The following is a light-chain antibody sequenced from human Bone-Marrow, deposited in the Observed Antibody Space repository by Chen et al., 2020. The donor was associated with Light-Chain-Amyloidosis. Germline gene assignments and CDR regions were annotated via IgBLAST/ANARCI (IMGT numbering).Light chain of an antibody. CDR2: GSS. Sequence: EIVLTQSPGTLSLSPGEGATLSCRASQTISSNYLTWYQQKFGQAPRLLIYGSSSRATGIPDRFTGSGSGAVFTLTINRLEPEDVAMYYCQQYCTSPLTFGGGTKVEIK. V-gene: IGKV3-20*01. CDR1: QTISSNY. J-gene: IGKJ4*01. CDR3: QQYCTSPLT.